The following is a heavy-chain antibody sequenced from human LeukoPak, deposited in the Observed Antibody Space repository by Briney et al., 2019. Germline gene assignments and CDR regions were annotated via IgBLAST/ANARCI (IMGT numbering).Heavy chain of an antibody. CDR3: ARESLTIVGCSGGSCPFDY. D-gene: IGHD2-15*01. J-gene: IGHJ4*02. Sequence: GASVKVSCKASGYTFTGYYMHWVRQAPGQGLEWMGRINPNSGGTNYAQKFQGRVTMTRDTSISTAYMELSRLRSDDTAVYYCARESLTIVGCSGGSCPFDYWGQGTLVTVSS. V-gene: IGHV1-2*06. CDR1: GYTFTGYY. CDR2: INPNSGGT.